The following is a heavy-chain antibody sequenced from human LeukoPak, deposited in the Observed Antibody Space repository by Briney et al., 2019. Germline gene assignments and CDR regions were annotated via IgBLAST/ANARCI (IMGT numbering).Heavy chain of an antibody. CDR1: GFTFSSYS. CDR2: ISSSSSTI. CDR3: ARNEYQMDIDY. D-gene: IGHD2-2*01. J-gene: IGHJ4*02. Sequence: PGGSLRLSCAASGFTFSSYSMNWVRQAPGKGLEWVSSISSSSSTIYYADSVKGRFTISRDNAKNSLYLQMNSLRAEDTAVYYCARNEYQMDIDYWGQGTLVTVSS. V-gene: IGHV3-48*04.